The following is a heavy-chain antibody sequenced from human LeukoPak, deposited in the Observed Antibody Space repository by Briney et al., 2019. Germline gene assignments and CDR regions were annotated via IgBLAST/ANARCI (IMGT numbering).Heavy chain of an antibody. CDR1: GGSFSGYY. Sequence: PSETLSLTCAVYGGSFSGYYWSWIRQPPGKGLEWIGSISYSGSTYYNPSLKSRVTISVNTSKNQFSLKLSSVTAADTAVYYCARQVSRTAYFDYWGQGTLVTVSS. V-gene: IGHV4-34*01. CDR2: ISYSGST. J-gene: IGHJ4*02. CDR3: ARQVSRTAYFDY.